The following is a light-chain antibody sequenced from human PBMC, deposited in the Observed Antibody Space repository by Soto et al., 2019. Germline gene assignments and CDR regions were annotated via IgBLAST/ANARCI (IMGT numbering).Light chain of an antibody. J-gene: IGKJ1*01. CDR2: AAS. Sequence: DIQMTQSPSSLSASVGDRVTITCRASQGISTYLNCYQQKPGKAPKLLIYAASSLQSGVPSRFSGSGSETDFTLTISSLQPEDFATYSCQQCYSTTWTFGQGTKVDIK. V-gene: IGKV1-39*01. CDR1: QGISTY. CDR3: QQCYSTTWT.